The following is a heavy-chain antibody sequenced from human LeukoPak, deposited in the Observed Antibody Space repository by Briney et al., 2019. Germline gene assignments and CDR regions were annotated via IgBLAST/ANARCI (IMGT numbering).Heavy chain of an antibody. CDR3: AKDSLKEGGHWFDP. J-gene: IGHJ5*02. V-gene: IGHV3-23*01. D-gene: IGHD3-16*01. CDR2: ISGSGGST. CDR1: GFTFSSYA. Sequence: PGGSLRLSCAASGFTFSSYAMSWVRQAPGKGLEWVSAISGSGGSTYYADSVKGRFTISRDNSKDTLYLQMNSLRAEDTAVYYCAKDSLKEGGHWFDPWGQGTLVTVSS.